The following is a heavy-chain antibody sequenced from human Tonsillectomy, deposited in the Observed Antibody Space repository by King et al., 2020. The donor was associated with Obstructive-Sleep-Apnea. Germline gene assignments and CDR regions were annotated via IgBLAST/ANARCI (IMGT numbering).Heavy chain of an antibody. V-gene: IGHV4-59*01. D-gene: IGHD5-24*01. CDR1: GGSISNYY. J-gene: IGHJ6*02. Sequence: VQLQESGPGLVKPSETLSLTCTISGGSISNYYWSWIRQPPGKGLEWIGYIFYSANANYNPSLKSRVSISLDTSKNQFSLNLSSVTAADTAVYFCARDRGDGYNFRGHNSYGMDVWGQGTTVTVSS. CDR2: IFYSANA. CDR3: ARDRGDGYNFRGHNSYGMDV.